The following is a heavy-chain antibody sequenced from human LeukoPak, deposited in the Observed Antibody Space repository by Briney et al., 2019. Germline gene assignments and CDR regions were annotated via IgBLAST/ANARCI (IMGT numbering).Heavy chain of an antibody. CDR2: ISWNSGSI. CDR3: AKGDSSGWAPTNLGAFDI. Sequence: PGRSLRLSCAASGFTFDDYAMHWVRQAPGKGLEWVSGISWNSGSIGYADSVKGRFTISRDNAKNSLYLQMNSLRAEDTALYYCAKGDSSGWAPTNLGAFDIWGQGTMVTVSS. V-gene: IGHV3-9*01. CDR1: GFTFDDYA. D-gene: IGHD6-19*01. J-gene: IGHJ3*02.